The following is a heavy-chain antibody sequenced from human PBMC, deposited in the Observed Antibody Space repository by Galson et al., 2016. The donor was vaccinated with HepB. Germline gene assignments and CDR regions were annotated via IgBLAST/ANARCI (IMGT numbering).Heavy chain of an antibody. D-gene: IGHD2-2*01. V-gene: IGHV3-13*04. CDR1: GFTLSSHD. CDR2: IGIGGDT. J-gene: IGHJ6*02. CDR3: AREADCSGTNCYDAMDV. Sequence: SLRLSCAASGFTLSSHDMHWVRQATGKGLEWVAAIGIGGDTFYGGSVKGRFTIFRESAQNSLYLQMNSLRRGDTALYYCAREADCSGTNCYDAMDVWGQGTTVTVSS.